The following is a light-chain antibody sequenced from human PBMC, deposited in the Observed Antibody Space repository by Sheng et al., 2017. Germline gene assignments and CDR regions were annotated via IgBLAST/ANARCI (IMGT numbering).Light chain of an antibody. CDR1: QSIRTA. V-gene: IGKV3-15*01. Sequence: IVMTQSPATLSVSPGESATLSCRASQSIRTALAWYQQRPGQPPRLLIYGASTRAAGVPGRFSGSGSGTEFSLSITNVQSEDSALYYCQQYNKWPPVTFGGGSKVDVK. J-gene: IGKJ4*01. CDR3: QQYNKWPPVT. CDR2: GAS.